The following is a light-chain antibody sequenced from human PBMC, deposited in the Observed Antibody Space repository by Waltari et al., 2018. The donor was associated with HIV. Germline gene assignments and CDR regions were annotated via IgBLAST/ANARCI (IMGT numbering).Light chain of an antibody. CDR1: LNINSS. CDR3: QYYGTSVT. J-gene: IGKJ4*01. V-gene: IGKV3-20*01. Sequence: IVLTQSPGSLTVSPGGWAPLACEASLNINSSLAWYKQTPGQPPRLLLFAASRRATGTPDRFIATGSGTHFTRSLRLEPEVFVMYFCQYYGTSVTFGGGTKLE. CDR2: AAS.